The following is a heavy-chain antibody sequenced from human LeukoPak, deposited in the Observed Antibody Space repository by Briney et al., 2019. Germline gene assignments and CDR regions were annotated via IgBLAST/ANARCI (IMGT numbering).Heavy chain of an antibody. CDR3: AKPPRMTTVTTFDY. J-gene: IGHJ4*02. V-gene: IGHV1-8*01. CDR1: GYTFTSYD. CDR2: MNPNSGNT. D-gene: IGHD4-17*01. Sequence: ASVKVSCKASGYTFTSYDINWVRQATGQGLEWMGWMNPNSGNTGYAQKFQGRVTMTRNTSISTAYMELSSLRSEDTAVYYCAKPPRMTTVTTFDYWGQGTLVTVSS.